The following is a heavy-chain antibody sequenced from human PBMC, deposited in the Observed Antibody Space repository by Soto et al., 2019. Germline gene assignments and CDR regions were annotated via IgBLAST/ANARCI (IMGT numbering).Heavy chain of an antibody. CDR3: ARDGRENYYYYGMDV. J-gene: IGHJ6*02. V-gene: IGHV1-18*01. CDR2: ISAYNGNT. CDR1: GYTFINYA. D-gene: IGHD1-26*01. Sequence: GASVKVSCKASGYTFINYAMHWVRQAPGQGLEWMGCISAYNGNTNYSQKLQDRVTITTDSSTSTAYMELRSLRSDDTAVYYCARDGRENYYYYGMDVWAQGTTVTVSS.